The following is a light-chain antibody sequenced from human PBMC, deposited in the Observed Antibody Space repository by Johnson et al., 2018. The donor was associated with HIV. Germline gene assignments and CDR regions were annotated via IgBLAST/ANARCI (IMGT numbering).Light chain of an antibody. Sequence: QSILTQPPSVSAAPGQRVNISCSGHSSNIENYFVSWYQQLPGAAPRLLIYEDNKRPSGIPDRFSGSKSGTSATLGITGLQTGDEADYYCGTWDSSLSANVFGTGTRVTVL. CDR3: GTWDSSLSANV. J-gene: IGLJ1*01. CDR1: SSNIENYF. V-gene: IGLV1-51*02. CDR2: EDN.